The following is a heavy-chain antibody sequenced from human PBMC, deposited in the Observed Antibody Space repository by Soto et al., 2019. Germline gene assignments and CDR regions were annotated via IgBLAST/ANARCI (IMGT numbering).Heavy chain of an antibody. J-gene: IGHJ5*02. V-gene: IGHV4-30-2*01. D-gene: IGHD4-17*01. CDR3: ARGFSYGDLWFDP. CDR2: IYHSGST. Sequence: PSETLSLTCAVSGGSISSGGYSWSWIRQPPGKGLEWIGYIYHSGSTYYNPSLKSRVTISVDRSKNQFSLKLSSVTAADTAVYYCARGFSYGDLWFDPWGQGTLVTVSS. CDR1: GGSISSGGYS.